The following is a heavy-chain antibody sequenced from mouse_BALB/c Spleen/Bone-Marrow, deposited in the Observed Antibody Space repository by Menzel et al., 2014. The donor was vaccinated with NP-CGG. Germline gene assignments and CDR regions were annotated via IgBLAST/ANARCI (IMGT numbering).Heavy chain of an antibody. J-gene: IGHJ2*01. D-gene: IGHD3-1*01. CDR3: TTLARNNFDY. Sequence: VQFQQSGTVLARPGAAVKMSCKASGYTFXNYWMHWIKQRPGQGLEWIGTIHPGNSDTTYNQKFKGKAKLTAVTSTSTAYMELSSLTNEDSAVYYCTTLARNNFDYWGQGTTLTVSS. CDR1: GYTFXNYW. CDR2: IHPGNSDT. V-gene: IGHV1-5*01.